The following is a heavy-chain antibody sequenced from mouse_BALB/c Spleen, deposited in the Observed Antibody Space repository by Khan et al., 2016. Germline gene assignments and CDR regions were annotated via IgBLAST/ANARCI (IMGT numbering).Heavy chain of an antibody. CDR2: INTHSGVP. V-gene: IGHV9-4*02. CDR3: AREPYAMDY. J-gene: IGHJ4*01. CDR1: GYTFTTAG. Sequence: QIQLVQSGPELKKPGETVRISCKASGYTFTTAGMQWVQKMPGKGLKWIGWINTHSGVPTYAEDFKGRFALSLETSASIAYLQLSNLKNEDTATYFCAREPYAMDYWGQGTSVTVSS. D-gene: IGHD6-1*01.